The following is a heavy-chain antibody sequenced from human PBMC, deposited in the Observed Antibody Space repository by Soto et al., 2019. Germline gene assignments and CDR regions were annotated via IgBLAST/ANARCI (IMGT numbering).Heavy chain of an antibody. CDR2: VYYRGRS. J-gene: IGHJ4*02. CDR3: VRQRNTVISQAYFHY. D-gene: IGHD2-2*02. Sequence: TSETLSLTCTVSGGSVTNSSYYWGWIRQSPGKGLEWIGSVYYRGRSYSKSSVKSRVTISVDTSKNQFSLNLNSVTASDTAAYFCVRQRNTVISQAYFHYSGPGAILTVYS. CDR1: GGSVTNSSYY. V-gene: IGHV4-39*01.